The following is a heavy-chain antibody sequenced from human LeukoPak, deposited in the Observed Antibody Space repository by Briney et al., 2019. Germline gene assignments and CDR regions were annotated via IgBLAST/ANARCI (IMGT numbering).Heavy chain of an antibody. Sequence: GGSLRLSCAASGFTFSDYGMNWVRQAPGKGLGWVSYISSSPINIYYADSVRGRFTISRDNAKNSVFLQMNSLRAEDTAVYYCARGSADDDDKWIDPWGQGTLSPSPQ. D-gene: IGHD1-1*01. J-gene: IGHJ5*02. V-gene: IGHV3-48*03. CDR3: ARGSADDDDKWIDP. CDR1: GFTFSDYG. CDR2: ISSSPINI.